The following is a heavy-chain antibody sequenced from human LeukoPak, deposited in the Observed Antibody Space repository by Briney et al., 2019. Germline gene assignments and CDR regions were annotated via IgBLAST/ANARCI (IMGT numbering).Heavy chain of an antibody. J-gene: IGHJ5*02. CDR2: INHSGST. CDR3: ARGRLVAEYYYGSGSYYNRRPDRYNWFDP. Sequence: PSETLSLTCAVYGGSFSGYYWSWIRQPPGKGLEWIGEINHSGSTNYNPSLKSRVAISVDTSKNQFSLKLSSVTAADTAVYYCARGRLVAEYYYGSGSYYNRRPDRYNWFDPWGQGTLVTVSS. CDR1: GGSFSGYY. V-gene: IGHV4-34*01. D-gene: IGHD3-10*01.